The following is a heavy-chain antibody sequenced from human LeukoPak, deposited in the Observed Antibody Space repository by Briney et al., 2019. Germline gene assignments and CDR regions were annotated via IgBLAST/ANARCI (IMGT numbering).Heavy chain of an antibody. CDR1: GFSLTTSGVG. Sequence: ESGPTLVNPTQTLTLTCTFPGFSLTTSGVGVGWIRQPPGKALESLARIDWDDAKFYTISLKTRPTISKDPSKTQVVLTMPNMDPVDTSTYFCARLYSSSSGLFDSWGQRALGTVSS. CDR3: ARLYSSSSGLFDS. J-gene: IGHJ4*02. V-gene: IGHV2-70*04. CDR2: IDWDDAK. D-gene: IGHD6-6*01.